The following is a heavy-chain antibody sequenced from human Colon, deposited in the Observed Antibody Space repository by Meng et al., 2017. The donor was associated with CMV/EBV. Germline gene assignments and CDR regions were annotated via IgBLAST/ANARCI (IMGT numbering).Heavy chain of an antibody. CDR2: INPTGGGT. Sequence: ASVKVSCKASRYTFTAYSMHWVRQAPGQGLEWMGWINPTGGGTKYARKFQGRVTLTRDTSVSTAYLEVSSLRSDDTALYYCARGQGYGDYQIDLWGQGTLVTVSS. J-gene: IGHJ5*02. V-gene: IGHV1-2*02. CDR1: RYTFTAYS. D-gene: IGHD4-17*01. CDR3: ARGQGYGDYQIDL.